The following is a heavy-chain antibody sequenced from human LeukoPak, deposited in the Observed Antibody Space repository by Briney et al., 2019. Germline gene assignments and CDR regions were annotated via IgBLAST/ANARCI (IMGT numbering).Heavy chain of an antibody. CDR1: GFTFSCYA. J-gene: IGHJ4*02. CDR3: ASVVPAAIDY. CDR2: ISYDGSNK. D-gene: IGHD2-2*01. Sequence: GGSLRLSCAASGFTFSCYAMHWVRQAPGKGLEWVAVISYDGSNKYYADSVKGRFTISRDNSKNTLYLQMNSLRAEDTAVYYCASVVPAAIDYWGQGTLVTVSS. V-gene: IGHV3-30-3*01.